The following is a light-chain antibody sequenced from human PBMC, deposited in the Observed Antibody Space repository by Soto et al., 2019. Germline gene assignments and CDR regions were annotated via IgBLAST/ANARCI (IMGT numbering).Light chain of an antibody. CDR1: SSDIGRNY. V-gene: IGLV1-47*01. CDR2: RDN. J-gene: IGLJ2*01. Sequence: QSVLTQTPSVSGTPGQRVNISCSGSSSDIGRNYVYWYHQFPGTAPKLLIYRDNERPSGVPDRFSGSKSGTSASLAISGRRSGDEADYHCATWDDSLGGPVFGGGNKLTVL. CDR3: ATWDDSLGGPV.